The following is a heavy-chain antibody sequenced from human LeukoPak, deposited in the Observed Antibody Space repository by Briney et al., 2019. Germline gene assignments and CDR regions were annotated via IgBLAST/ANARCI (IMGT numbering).Heavy chain of an antibody. V-gene: IGHV3-23*01. J-gene: IGHJ4*02. D-gene: IGHD2-15*01. Sequence: PGGSLRLSCAASGFTFNSYAMSWVRQAPGKGLEWVSGISGSDGGTYNADSVKGRFTISRDNSKNTLYLQMNSLRAEDAAVYYCAKGSLSYCSGRCYYFDYWGQGTLVTVSS. CDR3: AKGSLSYCSGRCYYFDY. CDR2: ISGSDGGT. CDR1: GFTFNSYA.